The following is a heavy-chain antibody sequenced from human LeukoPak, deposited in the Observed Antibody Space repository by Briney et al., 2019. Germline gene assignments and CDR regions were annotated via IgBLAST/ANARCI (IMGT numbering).Heavy chain of an antibody. CDR3: ARDSDYDSSGYQLH. J-gene: IGHJ4*02. Sequence: PGGSPRLSCAASGFTFSSYWMSWVRQAPGKGQEWVANIKQDGSEKYYVDSVKGRFTISRDNAKNSLYLQMNSLRAEDTAVYYCARDSDYDSSGYQLHWGQGTLVTVSS. CDR2: IKQDGSEK. CDR1: GFTFSSYW. V-gene: IGHV3-7*01. D-gene: IGHD3-22*01.